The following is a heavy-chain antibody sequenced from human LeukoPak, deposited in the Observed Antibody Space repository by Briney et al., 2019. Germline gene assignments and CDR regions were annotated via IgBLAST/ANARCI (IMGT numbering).Heavy chain of an antibody. CDR2: NDYSGST. D-gene: IGHD3-10*01. CDR1: GGPISTHY. CDR3: ARGATFRGTYYMDV. Sequence: PSETLSLTCIVSGGPISTHYWSWSRQPPAKGLEWIGYNDYSGSTNYNPSLKSRVTISVDTSKNQFSLKLNSVTAADTAVYYCARGATFRGTYYMDVWGKGTTVTVSS. V-gene: IGHV4-59*11. J-gene: IGHJ6*03.